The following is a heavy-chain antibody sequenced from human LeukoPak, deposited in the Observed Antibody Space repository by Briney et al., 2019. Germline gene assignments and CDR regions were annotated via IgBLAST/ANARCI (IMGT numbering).Heavy chain of an antibody. Sequence: KPSETLSLACTVSGGSISSGSYYWGWIRQPPGKGLEWIGTIYYSGSTYYNPSLKSRVTISVDTSKNQFSLKLSSVTAADTAVYYCARALGATIDYWGQGTLVTVSS. CDR2: IYYSGST. D-gene: IGHD1-26*01. CDR3: ARALGATIDY. CDR1: GGSISSGSYY. V-gene: IGHV4-39*07. J-gene: IGHJ4*02.